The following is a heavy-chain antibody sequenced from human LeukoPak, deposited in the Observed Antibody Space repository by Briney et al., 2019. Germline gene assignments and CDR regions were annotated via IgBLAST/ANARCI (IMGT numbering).Heavy chain of an antibody. D-gene: IGHD3-22*01. V-gene: IGHV3-21*01. CDR3: ARDPGAYYYDSSGYSRVDP. CDR2: ISSSSSYI. Sequence: GGSLRLSCAASGFSFRTSDMNWVRQATGKWLEWVSSISSSSSYIYYEDSVKGRFTISRDKAKTSLYLQMNSLRAEETAVYYCARDPGAYYYDSSGYSRVDPWGQGTLVTVSS. J-gene: IGHJ5*02. CDR1: GFSFRTSD.